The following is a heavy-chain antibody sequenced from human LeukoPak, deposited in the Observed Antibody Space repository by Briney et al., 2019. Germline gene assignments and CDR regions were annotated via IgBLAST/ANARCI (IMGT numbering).Heavy chain of an antibody. CDR1: GFTFSSYW. V-gene: IGHV3-74*01. CDR2: INSDGSST. CDR3: ARVGQAGYVGYPLDY. Sequence: PGGSLRLSCVASGFTFSSYWMHWVRQAPGKGLMWVSRINSDGSSTSYADSVKGRFTISRDNAKNTLYLQMNSLRAEDTAVFYCARVGQAGYVGYPLDYRGQGTLVTVSS. J-gene: IGHJ4*02. D-gene: IGHD5-12*01.